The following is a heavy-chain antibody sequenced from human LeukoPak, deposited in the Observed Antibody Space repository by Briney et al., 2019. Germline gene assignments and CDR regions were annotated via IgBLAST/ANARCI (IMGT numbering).Heavy chain of an antibody. V-gene: IGHV3-11*01. CDR3: AKDILAAGLFFDF. D-gene: IGHD6-13*01. CDR1: GFTFSDYY. J-gene: IGHJ4*02. Sequence: GGSLRLSCAASGFTFSDYYMSWIRQAPGKGLEWVSYISNSGGKTIYYADSVKGRFTISRDNAKDSLYLQMNSLRAEDTAVYYCAKDILAAGLFFDFWGQGTLVTVSS. CDR2: ISNSGGKTI.